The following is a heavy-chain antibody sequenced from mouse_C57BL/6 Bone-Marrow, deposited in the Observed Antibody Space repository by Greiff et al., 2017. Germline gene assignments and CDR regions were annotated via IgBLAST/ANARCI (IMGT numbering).Heavy chain of an antibody. Sequence: QVQLQQPGAELVKPGASVKMSCKASGYPFPRYWITWVKQRPGQGLEWIRDIYPGSGSTNYNEKFKSKATLTVDTSSSTAYMQRSSLTSEDSAVYYCARPYYSNYCYFEVGGTGTTVTVSS. D-gene: IGHD2-5*01. V-gene: IGHV1-55*01. CDR2: IYPGSGST. J-gene: IGHJ1*03. CDR1: GYPFPRYW. CDR3: ARPYYSNYCYFEV.